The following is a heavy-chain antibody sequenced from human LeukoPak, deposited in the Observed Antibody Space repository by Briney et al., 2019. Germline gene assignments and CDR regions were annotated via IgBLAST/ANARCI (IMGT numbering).Heavy chain of an antibody. Sequence: ASVKVSCKASRYTFTGYYMHWVRQAPGQGLEWMGWINPNSGGTNYAQKFQGRVTMTRDTSISTAYMELSRLRSDDTAVYYCARERYDSSGYGYWGQGTLVTVSS. CDR1: RYTFTGYY. CDR2: INPNSGGT. D-gene: IGHD3-22*01. V-gene: IGHV1-2*02. J-gene: IGHJ4*02. CDR3: ARERYDSSGYGY.